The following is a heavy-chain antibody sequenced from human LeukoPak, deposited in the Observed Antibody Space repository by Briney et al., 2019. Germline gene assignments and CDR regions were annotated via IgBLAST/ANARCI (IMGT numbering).Heavy chain of an antibody. D-gene: IGHD1/OR15-1a*01. Sequence: GGSLRLSCAASAFTFSSYSMNWVRQAPGKGLEWVSSITSSSSYIYYADSVKGRFTISRDNAKNSLYLQMNSLRAEDTAVYYCARERTLQFDCWGQGTPVTVSS. V-gene: IGHV3-21*01. CDR2: ITSSSSYI. CDR3: ARERTLQFDC. CDR1: AFTFSSYS. J-gene: IGHJ4*02.